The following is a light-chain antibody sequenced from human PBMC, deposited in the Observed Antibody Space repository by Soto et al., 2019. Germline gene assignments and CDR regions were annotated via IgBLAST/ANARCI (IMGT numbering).Light chain of an antibody. CDR2: AAS. J-gene: IGKJ5*01. Sequence: EIQLTQKKSSLSASVGDRVDITCRASQNINNYLAWYQQEPGKAPELLIYAASTLQSGVPSRFWGSGSGTEFTLTISSLRPEDFTTYYCQQTYTTPIPFGQRTRLEIK. CDR1: QNINNY. V-gene: IGKV1-39*01. CDR3: QQTYTTPIP.